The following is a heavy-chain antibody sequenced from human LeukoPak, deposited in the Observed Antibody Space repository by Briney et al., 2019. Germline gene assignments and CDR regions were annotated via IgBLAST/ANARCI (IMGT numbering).Heavy chain of an antibody. CDR1: GYSFTSYW. J-gene: IGHJ4*02. D-gene: IGHD5-18*01. Sequence: PGESLKISCKGSGYSFTSYWIGWVRQMPGKGLEWMGIIYPGDSDTRYSPSFQGQVTISADKSISTAYLQWSSLKASDTAMYYCARQASRTWIQLWSAKFDYWGQGTLVTVSS. CDR3: ARQASRTWIQLWSAKFDY. V-gene: IGHV5-51*01. CDR2: IYPGDSDT.